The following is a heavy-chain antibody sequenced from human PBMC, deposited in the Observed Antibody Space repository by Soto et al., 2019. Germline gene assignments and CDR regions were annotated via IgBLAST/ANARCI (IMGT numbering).Heavy chain of an antibody. CDR2: INSDGSST. J-gene: IGHJ4*02. CDR1: GFTFSSYW. CDR3: ARRRRYCGGDCPDS. V-gene: IGHV3-74*01. Sequence: EVQLVESGGGLVQPGGSLRLSCAASGFTFSSYWMHWVRQAPGKGLVWVSRINSDGSSTSYADSVKGRFTISRDNAKNTLYLQRHRMRAEGTAVYYCARRRRYCGGDCPDSWGQGTLVTVSS. D-gene: IGHD2-21*02.